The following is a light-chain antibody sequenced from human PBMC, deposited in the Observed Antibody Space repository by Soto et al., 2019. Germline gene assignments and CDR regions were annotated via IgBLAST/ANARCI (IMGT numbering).Light chain of an antibody. CDR1: QGISSY. J-gene: IGKJ1*01. V-gene: IGKV1-8*01. CDR2: ATS. Sequence: AIRMTQSPSSLSASAGDKVTITCRASQGISSYLAWLQQKPGRPPKLLMSATSTLQSDVPSRFSGSGSVTEFTLTIGCLQSEDFAPYYCQQYYTYPWPCGQGTNMEIK. CDR3: QQYYTYPWP.